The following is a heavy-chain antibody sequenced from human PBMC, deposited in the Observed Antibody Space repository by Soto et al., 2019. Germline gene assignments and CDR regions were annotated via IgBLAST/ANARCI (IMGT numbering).Heavy chain of an antibody. D-gene: IGHD2-15*01. V-gene: IGHV3-23*01. CDR3: AKKVVAATPSNWFDP. J-gene: IGHJ5*02. CDR1: GFTFSSYA. Sequence: PGGSLRLSCAASGFTFSSYAMSWVRQAPGKGLEWVSAISGSGGSTYYADSVKGRSTISRDNSKNTLYLQMNSLRAEDTAVYYCAKKVVAATPSNWFDPWGQGTLVTVSS. CDR2: ISGSGGST.